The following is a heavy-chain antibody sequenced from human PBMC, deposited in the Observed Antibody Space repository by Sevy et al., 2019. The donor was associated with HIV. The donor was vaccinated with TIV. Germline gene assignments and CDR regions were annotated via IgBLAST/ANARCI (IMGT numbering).Heavy chain of an antibody. V-gene: IGHV3-23*01. CDR3: SKPKLTDSGYRRIYRPVDY. J-gene: IGHJ4*02. CDR1: GFTFSSNA. D-gene: IGHD5-18*01. Sequence: GGCLRLSCAASGFTFSSNAMSCVRQAPGKGLEWVSVISDTGETTSYADSVKGRFTISRDNSKNAVFLQMNSLRAEDTAAYHCSKPKLTDSGYRRIYRPVDYWGQGALVTVSS. CDR2: ISDTGETT.